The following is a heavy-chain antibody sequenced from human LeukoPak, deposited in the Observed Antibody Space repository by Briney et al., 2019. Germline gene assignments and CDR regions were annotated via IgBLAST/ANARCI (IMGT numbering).Heavy chain of an antibody. J-gene: IGHJ4*02. CDR1: GGSISSGSYH. CDR3: ARDRYSSGWYEDY. V-gene: IGHV4-61*02. CDR2: IYTSGST. Sequence: SETPSLTCTVSGGSISSGSYHWSWIRQPAGKGLEWIGRIYTSGSTNYNPSLKSRVTISVDTSKNQFSLKLSSVTAADTAVYYCARDRYSSGWYEDYWGQGTLVTVSS. D-gene: IGHD6-19*01.